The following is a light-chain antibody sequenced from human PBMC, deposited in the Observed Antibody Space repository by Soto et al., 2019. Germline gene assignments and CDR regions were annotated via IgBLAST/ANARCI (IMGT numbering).Light chain of an antibody. CDR2: KAS. Sequence: DIQMTQSPSTLSASVGDRVTITCRASQSINTWLAWYQLKPGRAPKLLIYKASTLESGVSSRFSGSGSGTEFTLTISSLQRHDFATYYCQQYQTYSQFGQGTRVEIK. V-gene: IGKV1-5*03. CDR1: QSINTW. CDR3: QQYQTYSQ. J-gene: IGKJ1*01.